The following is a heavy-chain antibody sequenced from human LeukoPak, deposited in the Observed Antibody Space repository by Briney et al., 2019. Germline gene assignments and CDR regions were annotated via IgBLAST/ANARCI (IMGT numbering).Heavy chain of an antibody. CDR2: ISYDGSNK. CDR1: GFTFSSYA. CDR3: AREGYDSSGYYYEYYFDY. V-gene: IGHV3-30-3*01. Sequence: PGGSLRLSCAASGFTFSSYAMHWVRQAPGKGLEWVAVISYDGSNKYYADSVKGRFTISRDNSKNMLYLQMNSLRAEDTAVYYCAREGYDSSGYYYEYYFDYWGQGTLVTVSS. D-gene: IGHD3-22*01. J-gene: IGHJ4*02.